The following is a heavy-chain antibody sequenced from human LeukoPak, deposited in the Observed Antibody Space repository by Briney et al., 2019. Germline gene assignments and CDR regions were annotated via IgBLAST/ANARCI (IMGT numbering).Heavy chain of an antibody. CDR3: TRGDRGYAESLY. D-gene: IGHD5-12*01. CDR1: GFTFRTLA. V-gene: IGHV3-7*02. J-gene: IGHJ4*02. Sequence: PGGSLRLSCAASGFTFRTLAMNWVRQAPGKGLEWVGNIKEDGNEDYYVDSVEGRFVIFRDNAKNSLYLQMHSLRAEDTAVYYCTRGDRGYAESLYWGRGTLVTVSS. CDR2: IKEDGNED.